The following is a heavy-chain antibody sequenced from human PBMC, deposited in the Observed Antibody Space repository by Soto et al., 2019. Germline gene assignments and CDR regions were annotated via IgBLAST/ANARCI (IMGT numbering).Heavy chain of an antibody. J-gene: IGHJ4*02. CDR1: GGSISSGGYY. V-gene: IGHV4-31*03. Sequence: SETLSLTCTVSGGSISSGGYYWSWIRQHPGKGLEWIGYIYYSGSTYYNPSPKSRVTISVDTSKNQFSLKLSSVTAADTAVYYCARAMSSSWYVVSYWGQGTLVTVSS. CDR3: ARAMSSSWYVVSY. CDR2: IYYSGST. D-gene: IGHD6-13*01.